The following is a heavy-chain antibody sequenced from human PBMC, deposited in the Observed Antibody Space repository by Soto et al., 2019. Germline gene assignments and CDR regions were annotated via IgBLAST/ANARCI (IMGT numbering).Heavy chain of an antibody. CDR1: GYSFTSYW. CDR3: ARLPTTVTTDYYYYGMDV. Sequence: GESLKISCKGSGYSFTSYWIGWVRQMPGKGLEWMGIIYPGDSDTRYSPSFQGQVTISADKSISTAYLQWSSLKASGTAMYYCARLPTTVTTDYYYYGMDVWGQGTTVTVSS. D-gene: IGHD4-4*01. J-gene: IGHJ6*02. V-gene: IGHV5-51*01. CDR2: IYPGDSDT.